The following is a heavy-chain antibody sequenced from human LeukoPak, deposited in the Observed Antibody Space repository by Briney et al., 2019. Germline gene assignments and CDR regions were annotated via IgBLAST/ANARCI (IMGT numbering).Heavy chain of an antibody. Sequence: SETLSLTCAVYGGSFSGYSWSWIRQSPGKGLEWIGYIYYSGSTNYNPSLKSRVTISVDTSKNQFSLKLSSVTAADTAVYYCATRVVTAITDYFDYWGQGTLVTVSS. CDR1: GGSFSGYS. D-gene: IGHD2-21*02. J-gene: IGHJ4*02. CDR2: IYYSGST. CDR3: ATRVVTAITDYFDY. V-gene: IGHV4-59*08.